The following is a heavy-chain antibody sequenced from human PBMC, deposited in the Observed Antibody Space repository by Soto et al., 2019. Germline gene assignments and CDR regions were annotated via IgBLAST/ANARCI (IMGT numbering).Heavy chain of an antibody. V-gene: IGHV1-69*02. CDR1: GGTFSSYT. CDR3: ASPLSWESCGCNCFDY. CDR2: IIPILGIA. D-gene: IGHD6-19*01. Sequence: VQLVQSGAEVKKPGSSVKVSCKASGGTFSSYTISWVRQAPGQGLEWMGRIIPILGIANYAQKFQGRVTITADKSTSTAYMELSSLRSEDTAVYYCASPLSWESCGCNCFDYWGQGTLVTVSS. J-gene: IGHJ4*02.